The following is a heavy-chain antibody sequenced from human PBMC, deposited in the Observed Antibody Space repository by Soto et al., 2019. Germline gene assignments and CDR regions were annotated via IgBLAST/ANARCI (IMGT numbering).Heavy chain of an antibody. D-gene: IGHD6-13*01. V-gene: IGHV3-11*01. CDR3: ARGTYRSKTDFDY. J-gene: IGHJ4*02. CDR1: GFTFSDYY. CDR2: ISSSSGTI. Sequence: PGGSLRLSCPASGFTFSDYYMTWIRQAPGSGLECVSYISSSSGTISYANSVKGRFTISRDNAQNSLYLQMTSLRAEDTAVYYCARGTYRSKTDFDYWGQGTLVTVYS.